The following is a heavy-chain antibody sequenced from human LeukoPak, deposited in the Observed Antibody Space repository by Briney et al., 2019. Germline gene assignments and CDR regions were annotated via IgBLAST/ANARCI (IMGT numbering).Heavy chain of an antibody. Sequence: SETLSLTCTVSGGSISTSYYWGWIRQPPGKGLEWIGSIYYSGSTYYNPSLKSRVTISVDTSKNQFSLKLSSVTAADTAVYYCARGGSSWTENWFDPWGQGTLVTVSS. D-gene: IGHD6-13*01. CDR1: GGSISTSYY. J-gene: IGHJ5*02. V-gene: IGHV4-39*07. CDR2: IYYSGST. CDR3: ARGGSSWTENWFDP.